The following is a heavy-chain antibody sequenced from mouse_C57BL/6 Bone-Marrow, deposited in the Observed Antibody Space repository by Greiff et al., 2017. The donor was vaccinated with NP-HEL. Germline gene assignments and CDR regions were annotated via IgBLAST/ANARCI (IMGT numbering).Heavy chain of an antibody. D-gene: IGHD2-12*01. V-gene: IGHV5-6*01. CDR1: GFTFSSYG. Sequence: VKLMESGGDLVKPGGSLKLSCAASGFTFSSYGMSWVRQTPDKRLEWVATISSGGSYTYYPDSVKGRFTISRDNAKNTLYLQMSSLKSEDTAMYYCARNDGYAMDYWGQGTSVTVSS. CDR2: ISSGGSYT. J-gene: IGHJ4*01. CDR3: ARNDGYAMDY.